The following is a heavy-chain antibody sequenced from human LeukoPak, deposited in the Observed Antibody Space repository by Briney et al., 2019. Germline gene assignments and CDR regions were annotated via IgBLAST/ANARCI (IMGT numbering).Heavy chain of an antibody. CDR1: GFTVSSNY. D-gene: IGHD4-17*01. CDR2: IYSGGST. V-gene: IGHV3-66*01. Sequence: GKSLRLSCAASGFTVSSNYMSWVRQAPGKGLEWVSVIYSGGSTYYADSVKGRFTISRDNSKNTLYLQMNSLRAEDTAVYYCARDTAMTTELYYYGMDVWGQGTTVTVSS. J-gene: IGHJ6*02. CDR3: ARDTAMTTELYYYGMDV.